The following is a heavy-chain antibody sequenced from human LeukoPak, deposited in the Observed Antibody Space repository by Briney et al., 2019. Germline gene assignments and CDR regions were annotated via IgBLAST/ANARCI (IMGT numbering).Heavy chain of an antibody. CDR2: IIPIFGTA. D-gene: IGHD6-13*01. J-gene: IGHJ5*02. Sequence: ASVKVSCKASGGTFSSYAISWVRRAPGQGLEWMGRIIPIFGTANYAQKFQGRVTITTDESTSTAYMELSSLRSEDTAVYYCARGPGIAQFDPWGQGTLVTVSS. V-gene: IGHV1-69*05. CDR1: GGTFSSYA. CDR3: ARGPGIAQFDP.